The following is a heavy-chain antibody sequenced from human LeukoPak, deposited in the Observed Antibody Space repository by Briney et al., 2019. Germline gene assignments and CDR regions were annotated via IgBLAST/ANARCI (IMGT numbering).Heavy chain of an antibody. J-gene: IGHJ4*02. CDR3: ARGGSHLAFDY. D-gene: IGHD2-15*01. Sequence: SETLSLTCTVSGGSISSGGYYWSWIRQHPGKGLEWIGYIYYSGSTYYNPSLKSRVTISVDTSKNQFSLKLSSVTAADTAVYYCARGGSHLAFDYWGQGTLVTVSS. V-gene: IGHV4-31*03. CDR2: IYYSGST. CDR1: GGSISSGGYY.